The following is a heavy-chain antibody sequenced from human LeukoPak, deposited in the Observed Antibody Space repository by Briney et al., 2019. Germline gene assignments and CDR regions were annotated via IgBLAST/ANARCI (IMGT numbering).Heavy chain of an antibody. Sequence: GGSLRLSCEASGFTFRSYAMSWVRQAPGKGLEWVSSITSSSSYIYYADSVKGRFTISRVNAKNPLYLQMNSLRAEDTAVYYCARTRGCGSYCGDFDYWGQGTLVTVSS. CDR1: GFTFRSYA. V-gene: IGHV3-21*01. D-gene: IGHD1-26*01. J-gene: IGHJ4*02. CDR2: ITSSSSYI. CDR3: ARTRGCGSYCGDFDY.